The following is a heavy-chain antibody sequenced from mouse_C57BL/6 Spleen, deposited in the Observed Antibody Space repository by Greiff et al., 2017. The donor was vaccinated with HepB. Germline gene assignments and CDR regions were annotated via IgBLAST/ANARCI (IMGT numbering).Heavy chain of an antibody. CDR3: ARLAYSNYNYAMDY. Sequence: QVQLQQPGAELVKPGASVKMSCKASGYTFTSYWVTWVKQRPGQGLEWIGDIFPGRGSTNYNEKFKSKATLNVDTSSSPAYMQLSSLTSEDSAVYYCARLAYSNYNYAMDYWGQGTSVTVSS. D-gene: IGHD2-5*01. CDR1: GYTFTSYW. V-gene: IGHV1-55*01. CDR2: IFPGRGST. J-gene: IGHJ4*01.